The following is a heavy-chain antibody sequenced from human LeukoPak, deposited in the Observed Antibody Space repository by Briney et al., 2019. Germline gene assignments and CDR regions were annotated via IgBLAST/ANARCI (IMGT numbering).Heavy chain of an antibody. Sequence: GASVKVSCKSSGYTFAVYDINWVRQATGQGLEWMGWMNPNSGNTGYAQKFQGRVTITRNTSITTAYMELSSLTSGDTAVYYCARRYSSYYFYMDVWGKGTTVTVSS. J-gene: IGHJ6*03. CDR1: GYTFAVYD. CDR2: MNPNSGNT. V-gene: IGHV1-8*02. D-gene: IGHD4-11*01. CDR3: ARRYSSYYFYMDV.